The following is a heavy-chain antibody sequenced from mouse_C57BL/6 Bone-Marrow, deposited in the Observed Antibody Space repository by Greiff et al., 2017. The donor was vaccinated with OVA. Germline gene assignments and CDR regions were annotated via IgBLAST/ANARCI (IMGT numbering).Heavy chain of an antibody. CDR2: IYPGSGNT. CDR3: ARGGFYYEGSNKYFDV. D-gene: IGHD1-1*01. CDR1: GYTFTDYY. Sequence: VQLQQSGAELVRPGASVKLSCKASGYTFTDYYINWVKQRPGQGLEWIARIYPGSGNTYYNEKFKGKATLTADKSSSTAYMQLSSLTSEDSAVYFCARGGFYYEGSNKYFDVWGTGTTVTVSS. J-gene: IGHJ1*03. V-gene: IGHV1-76*01.